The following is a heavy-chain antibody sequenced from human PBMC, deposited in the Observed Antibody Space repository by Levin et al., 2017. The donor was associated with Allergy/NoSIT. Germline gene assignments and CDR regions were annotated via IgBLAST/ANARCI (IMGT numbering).Heavy chain of an antibody. J-gene: IGHJ4*02. CDR2: IRSEANSYAT. CDR3: TTFQADYKDY. V-gene: IGHV3-73*01. Sequence: GGSLRLSCVASGFSFRGSPVHWVRQASGKGLEWVGRIRSEANSYATAYAASVKGRFTISRDDSKDTSYLQMNSLKTEDTAGYYCTTFQADYKDYWGQGTLVTVSS. CDR1: GFSFRGSP. D-gene: IGHD3-16*01.